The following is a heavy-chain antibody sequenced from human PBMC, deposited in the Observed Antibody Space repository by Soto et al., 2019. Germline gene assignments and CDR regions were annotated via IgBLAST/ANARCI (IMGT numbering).Heavy chain of an antibody. CDR3: AEDGREFWSDYYSYFDY. D-gene: IGHD3-3*01. Sequence: GGSLRLSCVASGFTFENYGMHWVRQAPGKGLEWVALMSYDGSNKYYVDSVKGRFTISRDTSKNTLYLQMNSLRAEDTAVYYCAEDGREFWSDYYSYFDYWGQGTLVTVSS. CDR1: GFTFENYG. J-gene: IGHJ4*02. CDR2: MSYDGSNK. V-gene: IGHV3-30*18.